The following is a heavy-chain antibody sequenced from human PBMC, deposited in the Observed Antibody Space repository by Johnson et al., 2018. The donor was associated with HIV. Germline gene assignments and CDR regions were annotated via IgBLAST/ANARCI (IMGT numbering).Heavy chain of an antibody. CDR1: GFTFGDYV. D-gene: IGHD2-21*01. CDR2: IRSKAYGGTA. V-gene: IGHV3-49*03. Sequence: VQLVESGGGLVQPGRSLRVSCTTSGFTFGDYVMSWFRQAPGKGLEWVGFIRSKAYGGTAEYAASASGRFPISRDDSKRIAYLQMNSLKTEDTALYYCTRAYRLSGGDDAFDIWGQGTIVTVSS. J-gene: IGHJ3*02. CDR3: TRAYRLSGGDDAFDI.